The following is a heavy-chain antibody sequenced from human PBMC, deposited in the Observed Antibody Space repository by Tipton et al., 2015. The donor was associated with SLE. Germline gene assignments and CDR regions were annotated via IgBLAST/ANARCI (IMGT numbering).Heavy chain of an antibody. D-gene: IGHD4-23*01. CDR1: GGSFSGYY. Sequence: TLSLTCAVYGGSFSGYYWSWIRQPPGKGLEWIGEINHSGSTNYNPSPKSRVTISVDTSKNQFSLKLSSVTAADTAVYYCARGVDYGGTLDAFDIWGQGTMVTVSS. CDR2: INHSGST. CDR3: ARGVDYGGTLDAFDI. J-gene: IGHJ3*02. V-gene: IGHV4-34*01.